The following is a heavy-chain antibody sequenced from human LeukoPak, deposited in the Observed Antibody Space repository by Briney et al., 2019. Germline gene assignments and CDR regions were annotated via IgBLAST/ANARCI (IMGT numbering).Heavy chain of an antibody. J-gene: IGHJ4*02. CDR2: ISGSGGST. CDR3: AKDQFGGLYFDY. V-gene: IGHV3-23*01. CDR1: GFTFSSYA. Sequence: PGGSLRLSCAASGFTFSSYAMSWVRQAPGKGLEWVSAISGSGGSTYYADSVKGRFTISRDDSKNTLYLQMNSLRAEDTAVYYCAKDQFGGLYFDYWGLGTLVTVSS. D-gene: IGHD3-10*01.